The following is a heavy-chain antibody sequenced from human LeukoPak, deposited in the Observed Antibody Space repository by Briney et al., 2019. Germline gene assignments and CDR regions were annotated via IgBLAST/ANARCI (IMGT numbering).Heavy chain of an antibody. CDR1: GGSISSYY. CDR3: AREPTTVTYALHAFDI. CDR2: IYTSGST. J-gene: IGHJ3*02. D-gene: IGHD4-17*01. V-gene: IGHV4-4*07. Sequence: PSETLSLTCTASGGSISSYYWNWIRQPAGKGLEWIGRIYTSGSTNYNPSIKSRVTMSVDTSKNQFSLKLSSVTAADTAVYYCAREPTTVTYALHAFDIWGQGTMVTVSA.